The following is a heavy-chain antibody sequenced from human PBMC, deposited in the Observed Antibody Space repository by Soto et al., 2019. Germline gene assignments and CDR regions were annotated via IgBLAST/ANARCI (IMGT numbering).Heavy chain of an antibody. D-gene: IGHD3-10*01. Sequence: GGSLRLSCAASGFTFSSYGMHWVRQAPGKGLEWVAVIWYDGSNKYYADSVKGRFTISRDNSKNTLYLQMNSLRAEDTAVYYCARGGPHGSGSYSITHYWGQGTLVTVSS. J-gene: IGHJ4*02. V-gene: IGHV3-33*01. CDR2: IWYDGSNK. CDR3: ARGGPHGSGSYSITHY. CDR1: GFTFSSYG.